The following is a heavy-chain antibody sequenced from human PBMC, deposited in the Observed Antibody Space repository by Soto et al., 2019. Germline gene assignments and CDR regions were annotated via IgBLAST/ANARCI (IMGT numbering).Heavy chain of an antibody. CDR1: GFTFSTYS. V-gene: IGHV3-21*01. Sequence: GGSLRLSCAASGFTFSTYSMNWVRQAPGKGLEWVSSIITSSTYYADSVKGRFTISRDNAKNSLYLQMNSLRAEDTAVYYCAVGITNYYDSSGSYAHWGQGTLVTVSS. D-gene: IGHD3-22*01. J-gene: IGHJ4*02. CDR2: IITSST. CDR3: AVGITNYYDSSGSYAH.